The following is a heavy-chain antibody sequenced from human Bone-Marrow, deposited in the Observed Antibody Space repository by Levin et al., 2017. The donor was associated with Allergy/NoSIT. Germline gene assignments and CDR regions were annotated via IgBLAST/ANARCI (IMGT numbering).Heavy chain of an antibody. Sequence: SLKISCAASGFTFDDYAMHWVRQAPGKGLEWVSGISWNSGSIGYADSVKGRFTISRDNAKNSLYLQMNSLRAEDTALYYCAKDITVVAAPHSYYGMDGWGQGTTVTVSS. CDR2: ISWNSGSI. V-gene: IGHV3-9*01. D-gene: IGHD2-15*01. CDR3: AKDITVVAAPHSYYGMDG. J-gene: IGHJ6*02. CDR1: GFTFDDYA.